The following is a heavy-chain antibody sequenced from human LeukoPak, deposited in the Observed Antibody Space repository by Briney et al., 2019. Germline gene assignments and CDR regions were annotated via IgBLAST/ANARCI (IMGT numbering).Heavy chain of an antibody. V-gene: IGHV3-53*01. CDR1: GFTVSKNY. CDR3: ANDYRSGSFHDF. J-gene: IGHJ4*02. D-gene: IGHD3-10*01. Sequence: GGSLRLSCAVSGFTVSKNYMTWVRQAPGKGLEWVSVIDNSGRIYYADSVKGRFTIPRDSSKNTVFLQMNGLGVEDTAVYYCANDYRSGSFHDFWGQGTLVTVSS. CDR2: IDNSGRI.